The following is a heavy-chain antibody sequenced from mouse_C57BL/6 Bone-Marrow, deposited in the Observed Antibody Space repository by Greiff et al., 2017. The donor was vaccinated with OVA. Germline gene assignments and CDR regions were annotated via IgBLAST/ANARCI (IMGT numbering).Heavy chain of an antibody. V-gene: IGHV5-9-1*02. J-gene: IGHJ2*01. CDR1: GFTFSSYA. CDR2: ISSGGDYI. CDR3: TGESLACYSYYLDY. Sequence: EVKLVQSGAGLVKPGGSLKLSCAASGFTFSSYAMSWVSQTPEKSLEWVAYISSGGDYIYYADTVKGRFTFSIDNACNTLYLQISGLKSEYTAMYCCTGESLACYSYYLDYWGQGTTLTVSS. D-gene: IGHD2-12*01.